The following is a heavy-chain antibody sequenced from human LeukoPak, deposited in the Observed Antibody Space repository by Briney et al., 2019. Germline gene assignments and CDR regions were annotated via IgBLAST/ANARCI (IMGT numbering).Heavy chain of an antibody. CDR2: FDPEDGET. CDR1: GYTLTELS. V-gene: IGHV1-24*01. Sequence: AAPVKVSCKVSGYTLTELSMHWVRQAPGKGLEWMGGFDPEDGETIYAQKFQGRVTMTEDTSTDTAYMELSSLRSEDTAVCYCATIYCGGDCLFDYWGQGTLVTVSS. CDR3: ATIYCGGDCLFDY. D-gene: IGHD2-21*02. J-gene: IGHJ4*02.